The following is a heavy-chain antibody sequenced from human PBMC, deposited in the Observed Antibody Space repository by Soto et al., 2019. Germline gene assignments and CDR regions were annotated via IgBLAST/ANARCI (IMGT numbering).Heavy chain of an antibody. CDR2: IGGGGTDT. Sequence: DVQLLESGGGLVQPGGSLTLSCAASRFTFSDFAMNWVRQAPGKGLEWVSSIGGGGTDTYYADPVKGQFTISRDNSKNTLYLQMDSLRDEDTAVYYCAKDAVSYNGKWDWFDSWGQGTLVIVSS. D-gene: IGHD1-20*01. J-gene: IGHJ5*01. CDR1: RFTFSDFA. V-gene: IGHV3-23*01. CDR3: AKDAVSYNGKWDWFDS.